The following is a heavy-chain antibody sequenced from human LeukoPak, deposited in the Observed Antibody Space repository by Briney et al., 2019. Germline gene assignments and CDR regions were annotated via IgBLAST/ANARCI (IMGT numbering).Heavy chain of an antibody. CDR3: AREGRNRSFDY. V-gene: IGHV1-69*06. Sequence: SVKVSCKASGGTFSSYAISWVRQAPGQGLEWMGGIIPIFGTANYAQKFQGRVTITADKSTSTAYMELSRLRSDDTAVYYCAREGRNRSFDYWGQGTLVTVSS. CDR1: GGTFSSYA. J-gene: IGHJ4*02. D-gene: IGHD1-14*01. CDR2: IIPIFGTA.